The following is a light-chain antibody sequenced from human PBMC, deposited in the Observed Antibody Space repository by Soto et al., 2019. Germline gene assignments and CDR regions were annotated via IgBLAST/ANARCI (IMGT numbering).Light chain of an antibody. V-gene: IGKV3-20*01. J-gene: IGKJ1*01. CDR1: QTVNTNY. CDR3: QQYVSSPRT. Sequence: EIVLTQSPGTLSLSPGEEATLSCRASQTVNTNYLAWYQQKAGQAPRLLIYGTSSRATGLPDRFSGSGSGTAFTLTISRLEPEDFAVYYCQQYVSSPRTFGQGTKVEIQ. CDR2: GTS.